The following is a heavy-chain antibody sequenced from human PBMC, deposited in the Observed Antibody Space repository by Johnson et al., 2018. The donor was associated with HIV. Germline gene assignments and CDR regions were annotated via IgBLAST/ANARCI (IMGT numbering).Heavy chain of an antibody. V-gene: IGHV3-11*01. Sequence: QVQLVESGGGLVKPGGSLRLSCAASGFTFNDYYMSWIRQAPGKGLEWVSYISSSGGTIYNADSVKGRFTISRDNSKNTLYLQMNSLRAEDTAVYYCAKGPVWAPRDAFDIWGQGTMVTVSS. CDR3: AKGPVWAPRDAFDI. D-gene: IGHD3-16*01. CDR1: GFTFNDYY. CDR2: ISSSGGTI. J-gene: IGHJ3*02.